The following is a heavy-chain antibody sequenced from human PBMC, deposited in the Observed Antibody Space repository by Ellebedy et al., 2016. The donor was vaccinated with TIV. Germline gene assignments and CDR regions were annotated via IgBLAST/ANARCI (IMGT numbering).Heavy chain of an antibody. V-gene: IGHV3-30*03. CDR2: ISYDGSKK. CDR1: GFTFSNSG. CDR3: ARDQGYGTGSFTAFDY. Sequence: PGGSLRLSCAASGFTFSNSGMHWVRQAPGKGLEWVAVISYDGSKKFYADSVQGRFIISRDNSKNTLFLQMNSLRAEDTAVYHCARDQGYGTGSFTAFDYWGQGTLVTVSS. J-gene: IGHJ4*02. D-gene: IGHD3-10*01.